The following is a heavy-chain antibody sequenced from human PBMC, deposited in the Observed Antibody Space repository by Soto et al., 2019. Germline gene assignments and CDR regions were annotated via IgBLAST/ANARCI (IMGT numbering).Heavy chain of an antibody. CDR1: GGSISSFY. D-gene: IGHD3-3*01. V-gene: IGHV4-59*12. J-gene: IGHJ6*02. Sequence: PSETLSLTCTVSGGSISSFYWNWIRQSPGKGLEWIGYVYYTGSTNYNPSLKSRVTISVDTSKNQFSLKVTSVTAADTAVYYCGKEEPPTAFFFHALDVWGQGTTVTVSS. CDR3: GKEEPPTAFFFHALDV. CDR2: VYYTGST.